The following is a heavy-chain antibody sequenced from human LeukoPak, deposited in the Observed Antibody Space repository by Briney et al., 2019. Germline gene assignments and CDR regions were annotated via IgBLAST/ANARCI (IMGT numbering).Heavy chain of an antibody. J-gene: IGHJ4*02. CDR1: GFIFGDYA. D-gene: IGHD3-10*01. CDR3: TRRFGENY. V-gene: IGHV3-49*04. CDR2: IRSTTDGGTT. Sequence: GGSLRLSCAASGFIFGDYAMSWVRQAPGKGLEWVGFIRSTTDGGTTEYAAPVEGRFIISRDDSKSLVYLQMNSLKIEDTALYYCTRRFGENYWGQGTLVTVSS.